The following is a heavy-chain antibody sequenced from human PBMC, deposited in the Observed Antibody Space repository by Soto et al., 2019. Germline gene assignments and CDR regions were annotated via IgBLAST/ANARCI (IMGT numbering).Heavy chain of an antibody. D-gene: IGHD2-15*01. CDR1: GGSISSGGYS. Sequence: LSLTCAVSGGSISSGGYSWSWIRQPPGKGLEWIGYIYHSGSTYYNPSLKSRVTISVDRSKNQFSLKLSSVTAADTAVYYCARVNRGITYYYGMDVWGQGTTVTVSS. CDR2: IYHSGST. CDR3: ARVNRGITYYYGMDV. V-gene: IGHV4-30-2*01. J-gene: IGHJ6*02.